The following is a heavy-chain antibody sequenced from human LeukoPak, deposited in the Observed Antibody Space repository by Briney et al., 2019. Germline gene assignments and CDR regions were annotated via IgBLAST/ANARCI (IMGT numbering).Heavy chain of an antibody. Sequence: SETLSLTCTVSGGSISSYYWSWIRQPPGKGLEWIGYIYYSGSTNYNPSLKSRVTISVDTSKNQFSLKLSSVTAADTAVYYRARARILAVAGPFFDYWGQGTLVTVSS. V-gene: IGHV4-59*01. CDR1: GGSISSYY. D-gene: IGHD6-19*01. CDR3: ARARILAVAGPFFDY. J-gene: IGHJ4*02. CDR2: IYYSGST.